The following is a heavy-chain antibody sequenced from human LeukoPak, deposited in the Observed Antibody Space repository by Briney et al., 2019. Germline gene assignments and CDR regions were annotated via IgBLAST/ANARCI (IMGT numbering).Heavy chain of an antibody. CDR3: ARAVAAADSY. V-gene: IGHV3-7*04. J-gene: IGHJ4*02. D-gene: IGHD6-13*01. CDR2: INQDGSKK. Sequence: GGYLRLSCTASGYTISTYWESWVRQAPGKGLEWVANINQDGSKKYYVDSVKGRFTISRDNVKNSVYLQMNSLRAEDTAVYSCARAVAAADSYWGRGTLVTVSS. CDR1: GYTISTYW.